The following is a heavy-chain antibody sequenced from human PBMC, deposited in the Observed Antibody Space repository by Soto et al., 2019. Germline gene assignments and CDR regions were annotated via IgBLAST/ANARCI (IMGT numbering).Heavy chain of an antibody. CDR2: ISYDGSNK. J-gene: IGHJ6*02. CDR1: GFTFSSYA. D-gene: IGHD6-13*01. V-gene: IGHV3-30-3*01. CDR3: ARVTLGQLDTYYYYYGMDV. Sequence: GGSLRLSCAASGFTFSSYAMHWVRQAPGKGLEWVAVISYDGSNKYYADSVKGRFTISRDNSKNTLYLQMNSLRAEDTAVYYCARVTLGQLDTYYYYYGMDVWGQGTTVTVS.